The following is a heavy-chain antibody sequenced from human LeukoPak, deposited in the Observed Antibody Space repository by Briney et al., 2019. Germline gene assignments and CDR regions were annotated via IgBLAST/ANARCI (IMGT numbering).Heavy chain of an antibody. Sequence: SQTLSLTCTVSGGSISSCGYYWSWIRQPPGKGLKWIGEINHSGSTNYNPSLKSRVTISVDTSKNQFSLKLSSVTAADTAVYYCARVFRITMIVVVISYYFDYWGQGTLVTVSS. CDR3: ARVFRITMIVVVISYYFDY. J-gene: IGHJ4*02. D-gene: IGHD3-22*01. V-gene: IGHV4-39*07. CDR2: INHSGST. CDR1: GGSISSCGYY.